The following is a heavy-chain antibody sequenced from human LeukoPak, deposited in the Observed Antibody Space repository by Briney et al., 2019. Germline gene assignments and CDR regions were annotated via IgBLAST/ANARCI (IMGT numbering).Heavy chain of an antibody. Sequence: PSETLSLTCTVCGGSLSSLYWSWMPPPPGKGLEGHGSIFSSGSHLYTPSLKTRLTISVDMSKNAFSRKLGSVTAAHPGVYYCARGPPADTVTSYFVYWGQGTLVTVSS. J-gene: IGHJ4*02. CDR2: IFSSGSH. V-gene: IGHV4-59*11. CDR3: ARGPPADTVTSYFVY. D-gene: IGHD4-11*01. CDR1: GGSLSSLY.